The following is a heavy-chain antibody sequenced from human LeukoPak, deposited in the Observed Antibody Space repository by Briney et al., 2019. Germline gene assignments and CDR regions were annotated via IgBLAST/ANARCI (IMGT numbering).Heavy chain of an antibody. D-gene: IGHD6-19*01. V-gene: IGHV5-51*01. CDR1: GYTFSDYW. CDR3: ARSRSSSGWYFDY. Sequence: GESLKTSCKASGYTFSDYWIGWVRQMPGEGLEWMGIIYPGDSDTRYSPSFQGQVTISADKSISTAYLQWSSLKASDTAMYYCARSRSSSGWYFDYWGQGTLVTVSS. CDR2: IYPGDSDT. J-gene: IGHJ4*02.